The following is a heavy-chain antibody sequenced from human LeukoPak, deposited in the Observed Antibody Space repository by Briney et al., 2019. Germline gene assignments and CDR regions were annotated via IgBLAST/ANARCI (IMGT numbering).Heavy chain of an antibody. CDR1: GYTFTRYY. J-gene: IGHJ4*02. D-gene: IGHD1-26*01. Sequence: ASVNVSCKASGYTFTRYYKHGVRQPPGQGLEGMGRINTNRRDRNYAQKFQGRVTMTRDTSISTAYMELSRLRSDDTAVYSCTRYITVGATYQHFDYWGQGTLVTVSS. CDR3: TRYITVGATYQHFDY. V-gene: IGHV1-2*06. CDR2: INTNRRDR.